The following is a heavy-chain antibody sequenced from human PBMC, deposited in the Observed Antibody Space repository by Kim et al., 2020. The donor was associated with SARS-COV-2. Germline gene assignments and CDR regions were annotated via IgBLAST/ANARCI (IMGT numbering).Heavy chain of an antibody. CDR2: ISGSGGST. J-gene: IGHJ4*02. D-gene: IGHD4-17*01. Sequence: GGSLRLSCAASGFTFSSYAMSWVRQAPGKGLEWVSAISGSGGSTYYADSVKGRFTISRDNSKNTLYLQMNSLRAEDTAVYYCAKDDYGDYVYYQSNDYWGQGTLVTVSS. V-gene: IGHV3-23*01. CDR1: GFTFSSYA. CDR3: AKDDYGDYVYYQSNDY.